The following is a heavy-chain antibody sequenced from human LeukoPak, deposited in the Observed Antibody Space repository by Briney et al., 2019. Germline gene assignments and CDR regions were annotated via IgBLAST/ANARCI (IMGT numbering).Heavy chain of an antibody. Sequence: GASVNVSCKASVYTFTRYDINWVRQATGQGLEWMGWMNPNSGNTGYAQKFQGRVTMTRNTSISTAYMELSRMRCEETAVYYCARVWFGELYGYWGQGTLVTVSS. CDR2: MNPNSGNT. CDR3: ARVWFGELYGY. D-gene: IGHD3-10*01. CDR1: VYTFTRYD. V-gene: IGHV1-8*01. J-gene: IGHJ4*02.